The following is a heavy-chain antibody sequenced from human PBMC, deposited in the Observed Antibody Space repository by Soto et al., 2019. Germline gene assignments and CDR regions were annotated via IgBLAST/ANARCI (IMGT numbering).Heavy chain of an antibody. CDR3: ARDRSDIVVVVAATPGVRRGMDV. V-gene: IGHV3-33*01. CDR2: IWYDGSNK. J-gene: IGHJ6*02. Sequence: QVQLVESGGGVVQPGRSLRLSCAASGFTFSSYGMHWVRQAPGKGLEWVAVIWYDGSNKYYADSVKGRFTISRDNSKNELYVQMNSLRAEDTAVYYCARDRSDIVVVVAATPGVRRGMDVWGQGTTVTVSS. D-gene: IGHD2-15*01. CDR1: GFTFSSYG.